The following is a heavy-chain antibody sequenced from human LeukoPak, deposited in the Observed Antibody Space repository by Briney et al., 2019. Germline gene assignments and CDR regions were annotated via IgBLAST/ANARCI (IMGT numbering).Heavy chain of an antibody. D-gene: IGHD3-10*01. J-gene: IGHJ6*03. CDR3: AREGSYGSGISPRSYYYMDV. V-gene: IGHV4-39*07. CDR1: GVSISSSSYY. CDR2: IYYSGST. Sequence: SETLSLTCTVSGVSISSSSYYWGWIRQPPGKGLEWIGSIYYSGSTYYNPSLKSRVTISVDTSKNQFSLKLSSVTAADTAVYYCAREGSYGSGISPRSYYYMDVWGKGTTVTISS.